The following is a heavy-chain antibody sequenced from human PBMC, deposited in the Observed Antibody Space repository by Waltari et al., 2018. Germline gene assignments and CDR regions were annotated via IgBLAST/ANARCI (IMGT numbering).Heavy chain of an antibody. CDR3: AKDPLGEAVVSPAAPPGTTWFDP. CDR1: GFTFRSYG. CDR2: IRSDGSNE. D-gene: IGHD2-2*01. J-gene: IGHJ5*02. V-gene: IGHV3-30*02. Sequence: QAQLVESGGGVVQPGGSLRLSCAVSGFTFRSYGMHWVRQAPGKGLEWVAFIRSDGSNENYGDSVKGRFTISRDNSKNTLYLQIDSLRVEDTGVYYCAKDPLGEAVVSPAAPPGTTWFDPWGQGTVVTVSS.